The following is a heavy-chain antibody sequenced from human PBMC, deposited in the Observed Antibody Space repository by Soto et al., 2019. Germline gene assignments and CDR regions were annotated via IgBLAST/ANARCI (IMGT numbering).Heavy chain of an antibody. J-gene: IGHJ6*03. CDR2: ISSSSSTI. Sequence: GGSLRLSYAASGFTFSSYSMNWVRQAPGKGLEWVSYISSSSSTIYYADSVKGRFTISRDNAKNSLYLQMNSLRAEDTAVYYCAREGYDFWSGYYSFDYYYYMDVWGKGTTVTVSS. V-gene: IGHV3-48*01. CDR1: GFTFSSYS. D-gene: IGHD3-3*01. CDR3: AREGYDFWSGYYSFDYYYYMDV.